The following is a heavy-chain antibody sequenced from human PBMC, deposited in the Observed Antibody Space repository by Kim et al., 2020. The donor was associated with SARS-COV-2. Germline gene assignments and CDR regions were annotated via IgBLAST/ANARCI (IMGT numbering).Heavy chain of an antibody. Sequence: ASVKVSCKASGYTFTGYGIRWVRQAPGQGLEWMGRISPYNGDTNYAQKLQGRVTMTTDTSTSTAYMELRSLRSDDTAVYYCARWRDGWGPFNPWGQGTLVTVSS. CDR2: ISPYNGDT. V-gene: IGHV1-18*01. J-gene: IGHJ5*02. CDR3: ARWRDGWGPFNP. CDR1: GYTFTGYG. D-gene: IGHD6-19*01.